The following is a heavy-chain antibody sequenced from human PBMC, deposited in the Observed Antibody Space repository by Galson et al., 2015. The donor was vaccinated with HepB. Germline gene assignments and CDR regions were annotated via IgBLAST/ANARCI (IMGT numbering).Heavy chain of an antibody. D-gene: IGHD2-2*01. CDR1: GFTFVDYA. CDR2: ISWNSGSI. Sequence: SLRLSCAASGFTFVDYAMHWVRQAPGKGLEWVSGISWNSGSIGYADSVKGRFTISRDNAKNSLYLQMNSLRAEDTALYYCAKDPSEYQLPPEFDYWGQGTLVTVSS. CDR3: AKDPSEYQLPPEFDY. V-gene: IGHV3-9*01. J-gene: IGHJ4*02.